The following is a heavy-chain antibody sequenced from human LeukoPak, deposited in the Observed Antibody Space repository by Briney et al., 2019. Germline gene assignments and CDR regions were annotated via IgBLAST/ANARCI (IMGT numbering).Heavy chain of an antibody. J-gene: IGHJ6*03. D-gene: IGHD6-6*01. CDR3: TTSYEYSTSSEGDYYYYYMDI. V-gene: IGHV3-21*01. CDR1: GFTFSSYS. CDR2: ISSGSKYI. Sequence: PGGSLRLSCAASGFTFSSYSLNWVRQSPGKGLEWVSSISSGSKYIYYTDSVKGRFTISRDNAENSLYLQMNSLRSEDTAVYYCTTSYEYSTSSEGDYYYYYMDIWGKGTTVTVSS.